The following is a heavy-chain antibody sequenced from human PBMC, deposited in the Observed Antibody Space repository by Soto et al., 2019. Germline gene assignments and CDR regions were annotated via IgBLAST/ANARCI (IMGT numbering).Heavy chain of an antibody. CDR3: ARGTNGTYYDFWSGSKGNWFDP. D-gene: IGHD3-3*01. Sequence: SETLSLTCAVYGGSFSGYYWSWIRQPPGKGLEWIGEINHSGSTNYNPSLKSRVTISVDTSKNQFSLKLSSVAAADTAVYYCARGTNGTYYDFWSGSKGNWFDPWGQGTLVTVSS. V-gene: IGHV4-34*01. CDR1: GGSFSGYY. CDR2: INHSGST. J-gene: IGHJ5*02.